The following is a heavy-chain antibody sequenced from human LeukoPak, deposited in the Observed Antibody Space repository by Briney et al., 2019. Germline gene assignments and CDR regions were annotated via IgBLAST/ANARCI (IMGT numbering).Heavy chain of an antibody. D-gene: IGHD3-3*01. Sequence: GGSLRLSCAASGFTFSDYALGWVRQAPGRGLEWVATLSGSGAGTYYSDSVQGRFTISRNNSKRTLFLQMNSLRAEDTAFYYCAKAELGVDTFFDYWGQGTLVTVSS. CDR1: GFTFSDYA. CDR2: LSGSGAGT. V-gene: IGHV3-23*01. J-gene: IGHJ4*02. CDR3: AKAELGVDTFFDY.